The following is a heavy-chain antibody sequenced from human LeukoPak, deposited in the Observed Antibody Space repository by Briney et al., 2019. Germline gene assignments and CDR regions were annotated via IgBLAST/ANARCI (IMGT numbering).Heavy chain of an antibody. CDR3: ATGIVWLADY. V-gene: IGHV1-69-2*01. Sequence: GASVKVSCMVSGYTFTDYYMHWVQQAPGKGLEWMGLVDPEDGETIYAEKFQGRVTITADTSTDTAYMELSSLRSEDTAVYYCATGIVWLADYWGQGTLVTVSS. J-gene: IGHJ4*02. D-gene: IGHD6-19*01. CDR2: VDPEDGET. CDR1: GYTFTDYY.